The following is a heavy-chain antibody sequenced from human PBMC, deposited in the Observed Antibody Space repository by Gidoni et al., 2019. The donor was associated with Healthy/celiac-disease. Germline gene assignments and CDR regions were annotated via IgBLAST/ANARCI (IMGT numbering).Heavy chain of an antibody. V-gene: IGHV3-30-3*01. J-gene: IGHJ3*02. Sequence: GESGGGVVQPGRSLRLYCAASGFTFSSYAMHWVRQAPGKGLEWVAVISYEGSNKYYADSVKGRFTISRDNSKNTLYLQMNSLRAEDTAVYYCAGVGLWGPYRSSWNDAFDIWGQGTMVTVSS. CDR3: AGVGLWGPYRSSWNDAFDI. D-gene: IGHD6-13*01. CDR1: GFTFSSYA. CDR2: ISYEGSNK.